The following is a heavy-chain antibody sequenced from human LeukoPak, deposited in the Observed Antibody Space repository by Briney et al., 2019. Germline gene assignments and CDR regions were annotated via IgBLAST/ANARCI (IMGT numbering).Heavy chain of an antibody. CDR2: INSDGSST. J-gene: IGHJ3*02. Sequence: SGGSLRLSCAASGFTFSSYWMHWVRQAPGKWLVWVSRINSDGSSTSYADSVKGRFTISRDNAKNTLYLQMNSLRVEDTAVYYCARGTGYSVFDIWGQGTMVTVSS. V-gene: IGHV3-74*01. D-gene: IGHD1-26*01. CDR1: GFTFSSYW. CDR3: ARGTGYSVFDI.